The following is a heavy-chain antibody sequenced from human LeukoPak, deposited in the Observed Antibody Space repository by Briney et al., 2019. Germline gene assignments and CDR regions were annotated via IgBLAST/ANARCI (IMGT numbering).Heavy chain of an antibody. CDR1: GYSFTSYW. Sequence: GESLKISCKGSGYSFTSYWIAWVRQMPGKGLEWMGIIYPGDSEIRYSPSFQGQVTISADKSISTAYLQWRSRKTSDTAMYYCARRPSGGTTWFDPWGQGTLVTVSS. V-gene: IGHV5-51*01. D-gene: IGHD1-14*01. CDR2: IYPGDSEI. CDR3: ARRPSGGTTWFDP. J-gene: IGHJ5*02.